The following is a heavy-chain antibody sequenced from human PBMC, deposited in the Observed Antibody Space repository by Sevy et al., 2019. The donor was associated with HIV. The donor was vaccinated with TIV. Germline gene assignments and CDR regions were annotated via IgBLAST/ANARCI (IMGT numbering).Heavy chain of an antibody. D-gene: IGHD3-22*01. CDR1: GFIFGDYY. Sequence: GGSLRLSCAASGFIFGDYYMAWVRQAPGKGLEWISYVSRGGFTIYYADSVEGRFSISRDDAKDSLFLQMDSLRAEDTAFYSCASGAHYDDANWGFDYWGQGALVTVSS. J-gene: IGHJ4*02. CDR3: ASGAHYDDANWGFDY. V-gene: IGHV3-11*01. CDR2: VSRGGFTI.